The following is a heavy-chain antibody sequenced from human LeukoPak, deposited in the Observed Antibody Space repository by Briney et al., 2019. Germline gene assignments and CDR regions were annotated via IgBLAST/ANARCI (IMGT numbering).Heavy chain of an antibody. CDR2: IYYSGST. CDR1: GGSFSGYY. Sequence: SETLSLTCAVYGGSFSGYYWSWVRQHPGKGLEWIGYIYYSGSTYYDPSLRSRVAISVDTSKNQFSLILSSVTAADTAVYYCARSPDYGDYSAAFDIWGQGTMVTVSS. D-gene: IGHD4-17*01. V-gene: IGHV4-31*11. J-gene: IGHJ3*02. CDR3: ARSPDYGDYSAAFDI.